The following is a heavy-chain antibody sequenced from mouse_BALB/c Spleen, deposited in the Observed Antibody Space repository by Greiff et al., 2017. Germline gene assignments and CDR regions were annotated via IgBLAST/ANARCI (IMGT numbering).Heavy chain of an antibody. J-gene: IGHJ2*01. Sequence: DVKLQESGPGLVKPSQSLSLTCTVTGYSITSDYAWNWIRQFPGNKLEWMGYISYSGSTSYNPSLKSRISITRDTSKNQFFLQLNSVTTEDTATYYCARDYGYDGWGQGTTLTVSS. CDR3: ARDYGYDG. V-gene: IGHV3-2*02. D-gene: IGHD2-2*01. CDR2: ISYSGST. CDR1: GYSITSDYA.